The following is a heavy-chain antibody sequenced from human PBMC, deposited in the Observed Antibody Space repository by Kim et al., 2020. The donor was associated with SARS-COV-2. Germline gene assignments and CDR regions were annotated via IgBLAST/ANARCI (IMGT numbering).Heavy chain of an antibody. CDR3: ARGSLGIVGAFY. V-gene: IGHV1-8*01. D-gene: IGHD1-26*01. CDR1: GYTFTSYD. Sequence: ASVKVSCKASGYTFTSYDINWVRQATGQGLEWMGWMNPNSGNTGYAQKFQGRVTMTRNTSISTAYMELSSLRSEDTAVYYCARGSLGIVGAFYWGQGTLVTVSS. CDR2: MNPNSGNT. J-gene: IGHJ4*02.